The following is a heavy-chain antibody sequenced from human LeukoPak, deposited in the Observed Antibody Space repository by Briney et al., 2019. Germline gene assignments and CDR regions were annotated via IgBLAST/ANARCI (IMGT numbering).Heavy chain of an antibody. J-gene: IGHJ4*02. CDR1: VFTFSSYW. CDR3: ARVYGDYSFYKY. CDR2: IKQDGSEK. D-gene: IGHD4-17*01. Sequence: GGSLRLSCAASVFTFSSYWMSWVRQAPGKGLEWVANIKQDGSEKYYVDSVKGRFTISRDNAKNSLYLQMNSLRAEDTAVYYCARVYGDYSFYKYWGQGTLVTVSS. V-gene: IGHV3-7*01.